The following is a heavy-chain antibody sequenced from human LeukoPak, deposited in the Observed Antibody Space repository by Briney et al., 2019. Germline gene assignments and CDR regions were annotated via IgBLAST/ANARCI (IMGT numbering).Heavy chain of an antibody. D-gene: IGHD1-26*01. CDR2: ISSSGSTI. CDR3: ARDPLKTYSGSYYRFDY. J-gene: IGHJ4*02. Sequence: GSLRLSCAASGFTFSSYEMNWVRQAPGKGLEWVSYISSSGSTIYYADSVKGRFTISRDNAKNSLYLQMNSLRAEDTALYYCARDPLKTYSGSYYRFDYWGQGTLVTVSS. CDR1: GFTFSSYE. V-gene: IGHV3-48*03.